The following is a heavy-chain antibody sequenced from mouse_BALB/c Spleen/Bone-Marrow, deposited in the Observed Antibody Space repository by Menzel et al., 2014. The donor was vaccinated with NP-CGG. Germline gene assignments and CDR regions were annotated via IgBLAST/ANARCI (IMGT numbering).Heavy chain of an antibody. Sequence: QVQLQQSGPELVKPGALVKISCKASGYTFTSYDINWVKQRPGQGLEWIGWIYPGEGSTKYNEKFKGKATLTADKSSSTAYMQLSSLPAENSAVCFCARSGDSTGFGFAYWGQGTLVTISA. J-gene: IGHJ3*01. CDR3: ARSGDSTGFGFAY. V-gene: IGHV1S56*01. D-gene: IGHD3-2*01. CDR2: IYPGEGST. CDR1: GYTFTSYD.